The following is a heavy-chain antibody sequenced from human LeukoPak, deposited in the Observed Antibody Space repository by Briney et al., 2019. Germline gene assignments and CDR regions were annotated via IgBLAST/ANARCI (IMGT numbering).Heavy chain of an antibody. CDR2: IYYSGST. CDR1: GGSFSGYY. CDR3: ARALPLMDV. J-gene: IGHJ6*02. Sequence: PSETLSLTCAVYGGSFSGYYWSWIRQPPGKGLEWIGSIYYSGSTYYNPSLKSRVTISVDTSKNQFSLKLSSVTAADTAVYYCARALPLMDVWGQGTTVTVSS. V-gene: IGHV4-34*01.